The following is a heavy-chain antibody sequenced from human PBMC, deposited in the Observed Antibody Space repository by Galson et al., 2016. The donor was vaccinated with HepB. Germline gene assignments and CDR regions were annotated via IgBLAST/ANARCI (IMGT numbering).Heavy chain of an antibody. J-gene: IGHJ4*01. V-gene: IGHV3-23*01. CDR2: ITRSGDAT. CDR3: ARDAFNWNGNPEDC. CDR1: GFSFSNSG. Sequence: SLRLSCAASGFSFSNSGMSWVRQAPGRGLEWVSGITRSGDATHYADFVKGRFTISRDNSKNTLYLQMNSLRGEDTAVYYCARDAFNWNGNPEDCWGQGTLVTVSS. D-gene: IGHD1-1*01.